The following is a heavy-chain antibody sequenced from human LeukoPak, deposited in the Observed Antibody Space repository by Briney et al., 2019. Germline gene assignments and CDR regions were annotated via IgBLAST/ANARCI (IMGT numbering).Heavy chain of an antibody. Sequence: ASVKVSCKVSGYTLTELSMHWVRQAPGKGLEWMGGFDPEDGETIYAQKFQGRVTMTEDTSTDTAYMELSSLRSEDTAVYYCATALGGATVYDAFDIWGQGTMVTVSS. CDR3: ATALGGATVYDAFDI. J-gene: IGHJ3*02. CDR1: GYTLTELS. CDR2: FDPEDGET. D-gene: IGHD1-26*01. V-gene: IGHV1-24*01.